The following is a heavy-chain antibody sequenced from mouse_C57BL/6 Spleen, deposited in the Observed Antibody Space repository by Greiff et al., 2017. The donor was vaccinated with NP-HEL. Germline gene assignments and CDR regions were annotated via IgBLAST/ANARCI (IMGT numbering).Heavy chain of an antibody. CDR2: IYPGDGDT. CDR3: ARGGYFDD. V-gene: IGHV1-82*01. CDR1: GYAFSSSW. Sequence: VQLQQSGPELVKPGASVKISCKASGYAFSSSWMNWVKQRPGKGLEWIGRIYPGDGDTNYNGKFKGKATLTADKSSSTAYMQLSSLTSEDSAVYFCARGGYFDDWGQGTTLTVSS. J-gene: IGHJ2*01.